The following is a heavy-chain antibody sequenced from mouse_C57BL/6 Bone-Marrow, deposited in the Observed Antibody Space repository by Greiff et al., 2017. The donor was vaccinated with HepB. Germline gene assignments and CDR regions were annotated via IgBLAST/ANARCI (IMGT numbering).Heavy chain of an antibody. D-gene: IGHD5-1-1*01. CDR2: INYDGSST. V-gene: IGHV5-16*01. CDR3: ARVIPYAMDY. CDR1: GFTFSDYY. Sequence: EVQVVESEGGLVQPGSSMKLSCTASGFTFSDYYMAWVRQVPEKGLEWVANINYDGSSTYYLDSLKSRFIISRDNAKNILYLQMSSLKSEDTATYYCARVIPYAMDYWGQGTSVTVSS. J-gene: IGHJ4*01.